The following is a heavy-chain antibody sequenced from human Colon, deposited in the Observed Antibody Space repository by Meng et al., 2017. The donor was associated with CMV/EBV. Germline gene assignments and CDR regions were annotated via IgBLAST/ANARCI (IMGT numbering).Heavy chain of an antibody. V-gene: IGHV3-23*01. D-gene: IGHD2-2*01. Sequence: GESLKISCAASGFTFSSYAMTWVRQAPGEGLEWVSAIVGGGGSRTYYADSVKGRFTISRDISKNTLYLQMDSLRPEDTAVYYCASFEHQYHVGGTYWYFDLWGRGTPVTVSS. J-gene: IGHJ2*01. CDR2: IVGGGGSRT. CDR3: ASFEHQYHVGGTYWYFDL. CDR1: GFTFSSYA.